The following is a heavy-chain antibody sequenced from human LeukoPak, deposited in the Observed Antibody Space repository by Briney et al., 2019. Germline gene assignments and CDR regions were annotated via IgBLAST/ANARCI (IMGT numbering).Heavy chain of an antibody. Sequence: GGSLTLSCAASGFTFSSHAMHWVRQAPGKGLEWVAFIRYDGSNKYYSDSVKGRFTISRDNSNNTLYLQMKSLRTEANAVSYFSKGWAAAPVTADAFDIWGEGTMVSVSS. CDR1: GFTFSSHA. D-gene: IGHD6-13*01. CDR3: SKGWAAAPVTADAFDI. CDR2: IRYDGSNK. J-gene: IGHJ3*02. V-gene: IGHV3-30*02.